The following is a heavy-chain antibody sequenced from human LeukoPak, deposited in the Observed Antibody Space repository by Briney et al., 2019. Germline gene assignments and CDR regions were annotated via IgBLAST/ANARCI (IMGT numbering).Heavy chain of an antibody. CDR3: AKVGGATVTYRFDY. CDR2: IYSGGST. Sequence: GSLRLSCAASGFTVSSNYMSWVRQAPGKGLEWVSVIYSGGSTYYADSVKGRFTISRDNSKNTLYLQMNSLRAEDTAVYYCAKVGGATVTYRFDYWGQGTLVTVSS. J-gene: IGHJ4*02. CDR1: GFTVSSNY. V-gene: IGHV3-53*01. D-gene: IGHD4-17*01.